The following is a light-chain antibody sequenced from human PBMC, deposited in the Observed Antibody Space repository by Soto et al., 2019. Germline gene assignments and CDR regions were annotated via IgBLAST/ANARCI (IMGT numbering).Light chain of an antibody. J-gene: IGLJ2*01. V-gene: IGLV1-40*01. CDR2: GDN. CDR1: SSNIGAGYD. CDR3: QSYDTSLSGLVV. Sequence: QSVLTQPPSVSGAPGQRVTISCTGSSSNIGAGYDVHWYRQLPGAAPKVLIYGDNNRPSGVPDRFSGSKSGTSASLAITGLQSEDEADYYYQSYDTSLSGLVVFGGGTKLTVL.